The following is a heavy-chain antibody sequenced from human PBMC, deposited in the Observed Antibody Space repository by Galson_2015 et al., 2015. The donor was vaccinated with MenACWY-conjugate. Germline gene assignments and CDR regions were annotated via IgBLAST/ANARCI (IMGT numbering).Heavy chain of an antibody. CDR3: AKTRGASFFFDS. CDR2: IHPGGSST. J-gene: IGHJ4*02. V-gene: IGHV3-74*01. Sequence: ALRLSCAASGFIFNTYWMHWVRQAPGKGLVWVSRIHPGGSSTTYADSVKDRFTISRDNAKNPLYLQMNSLRPEDTAVFYCAKTRGASFFFDSWGQGTLVTVSS. D-gene: IGHD1-26*01. CDR1: GFIFNTYW.